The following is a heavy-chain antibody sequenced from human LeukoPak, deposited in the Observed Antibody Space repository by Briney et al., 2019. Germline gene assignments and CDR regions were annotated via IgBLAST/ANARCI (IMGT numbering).Heavy chain of an antibody. V-gene: IGHV4-34*01. CDR2: INHSGST. CDR1: GGSFSGYY. CDR3: ARVGYCSGGSCYGRAFDI. D-gene: IGHD2-15*01. J-gene: IGHJ3*02. Sequence: SETLSLTCAVYGGSFSGYYWSWIRQPPGKGLEWIGEINHSGSTNYNPSLKSRVTISVDKSKNQFSLKLSSVTAADTAVYYCARVGYCSGGSCYGRAFDIWGQGTMVTVSS.